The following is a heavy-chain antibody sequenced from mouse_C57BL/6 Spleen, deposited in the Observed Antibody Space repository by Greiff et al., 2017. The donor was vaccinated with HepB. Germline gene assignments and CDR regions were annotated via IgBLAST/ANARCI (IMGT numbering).Heavy chain of an antibody. CDR2: INPSTGGT. CDR1: GYSFTGYY. J-gene: IGHJ2*01. V-gene: IGHV1-42*01. CDR3: ARSPHYYYGSSYYFDY. D-gene: IGHD1-1*01. Sequence: VHVKQSGPELVKPGASVKISCKASGYSFTGYYMNWVKQSPEKSLEWIGEINPSTGGTTYNQKFKAKATLTVDKSSSTAYMQLKSLTSEDSAVYYCARSPHYYYGSSYYFDYWGQGTTLTVSS.